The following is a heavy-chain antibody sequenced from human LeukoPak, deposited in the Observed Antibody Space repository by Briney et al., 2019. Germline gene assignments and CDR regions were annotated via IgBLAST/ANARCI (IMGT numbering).Heavy chain of an antibody. CDR3: ASYYYDILTGLDYFDY. D-gene: IGHD3-9*01. CDR1: GGSISSYY. CDR2: IYYSGST. V-gene: IGHV4-59*01. Sequence: PSETLSLTCTVSGGSISSYYWSWIRQPPGKGLEWIGYIYYSGSTNCNPSLKSRVTISVDTSKNQFSLKLSSVTAADTAVYYCASYYYDILTGLDYFDYWGQGTLVTVSS. J-gene: IGHJ4*02.